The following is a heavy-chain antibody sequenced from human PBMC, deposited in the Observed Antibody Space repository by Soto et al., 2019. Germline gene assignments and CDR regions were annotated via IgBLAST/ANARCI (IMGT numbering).Heavy chain of an antibody. Sequence: GASVKVSCKASGGTFSSYAISWVRQAPGQGLEWMGGIIPIFGTADYAQKFQGRVTITADESTSTAYMELSSLRSEDTAVYYCASGYDWGIDYWGQGTLVTVSS. J-gene: IGHJ4*02. CDR3: ASGYDWGIDY. CDR2: IIPIFGTA. V-gene: IGHV1-69*13. D-gene: IGHD5-12*01. CDR1: GGTFSSYA.